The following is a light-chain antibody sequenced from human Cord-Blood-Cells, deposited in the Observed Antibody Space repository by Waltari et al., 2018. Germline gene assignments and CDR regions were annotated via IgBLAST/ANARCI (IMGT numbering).Light chain of an antibody. V-gene: IGKV3-20*01. CDR1: QSVSSSY. Sequence: EHVLTQSPGTLSLSPGERATLSCRASQSVSSSYLAWYQQKPGQAPRLLIYGASSRATGIPDRFSGSGSGTDFTLTISRLEPEDFAVYYCQQYGSSPTFGGGTKVEIK. CDR3: QQYGSSPT. J-gene: IGKJ4*01. CDR2: GAS.